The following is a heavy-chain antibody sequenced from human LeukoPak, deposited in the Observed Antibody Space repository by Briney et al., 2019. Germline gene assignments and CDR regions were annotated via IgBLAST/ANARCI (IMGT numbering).Heavy chain of an antibody. Sequence: ASVKVSCKASGYTFTGYYMHWVRQAPGQGREWMGWINPNSGSTNYAQKFQGRVTMTRDTSISTAYMELSRLRSDDTAVYYCARVGCSSTSCYAPAFDIWGQGTMVTVSS. D-gene: IGHD2-2*01. V-gene: IGHV1-2*02. CDR3: ARVGCSSTSCYAPAFDI. CDR1: GYTFTGYY. CDR2: INPNSGST. J-gene: IGHJ3*02.